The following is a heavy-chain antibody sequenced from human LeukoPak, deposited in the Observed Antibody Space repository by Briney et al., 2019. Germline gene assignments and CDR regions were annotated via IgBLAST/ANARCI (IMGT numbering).Heavy chain of an antibody. J-gene: IGHJ6*03. CDR1: GFTFSSYS. CDR3: ARGLGYCSSTSCYLDV. Sequence: GGSLRLSCAASGFTFSSYSMNWVRQAPGKGLEWVSYISSSSSTIYYADSVKGRFTISRDNAKNSLCLQMNSLRAEDTAVYYCARGLGYCSSTSCYLDVWGKGTTVTVSS. CDR2: ISSSSSTI. V-gene: IGHV3-48*01. D-gene: IGHD2-2*01.